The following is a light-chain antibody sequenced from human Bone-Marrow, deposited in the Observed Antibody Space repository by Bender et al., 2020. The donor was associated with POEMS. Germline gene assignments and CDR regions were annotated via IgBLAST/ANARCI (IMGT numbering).Light chain of an antibody. V-gene: IGLV1-47*01. CDR1: RSNIGSNY. Sequence: QSVLTQPPSVSGTPGQRVTISCSGSRSNIGSNYVYWYQQLPGTAPKLLIFRNNQRPSGVSNRFSGSQSGNTASLTISGLQAEDEADYFCSSYARSKLVFGGGTKLTVL. CDR2: RNN. CDR3: SSYARSKLV. J-gene: IGLJ3*02.